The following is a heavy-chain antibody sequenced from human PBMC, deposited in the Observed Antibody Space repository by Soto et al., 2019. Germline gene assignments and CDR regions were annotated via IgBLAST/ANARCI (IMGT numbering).Heavy chain of an antibody. V-gene: IGHV3-33*01. J-gene: IGHJ6*02. D-gene: IGHD2-8*02. CDR3: ARDLEQVVYASYYYYYGMDV. Sequence: GGSLRLSCAASGFTFSSYGMHWVRQAPGKGLEWVAVIWYDGSNKYYADSVKGRFTISRDNSKNTLYLQMNSLRAEDTAVYYCARDLEQVVYASYYYYYGMDVWGQGTTVTVSS. CDR2: IWYDGSNK. CDR1: GFTFSSYG.